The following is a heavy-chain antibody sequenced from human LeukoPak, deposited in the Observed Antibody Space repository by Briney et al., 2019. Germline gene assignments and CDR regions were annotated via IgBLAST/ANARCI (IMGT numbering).Heavy chain of an antibody. D-gene: IGHD6-19*01. Sequence: PSETLSLTCTVSGGSISSYYWSWIRLPAGKGLEWIGRIYTSGSTNYNPSLKSRVTMSVDTSKNQFSLKLSSVTAADTAVYYCARDSVAQQGLVGQYYFDYWGQGTLVTVSS. V-gene: IGHV4-4*07. CDR3: ARDSVAQQGLVGQYYFDY. CDR1: GGSISSYY. J-gene: IGHJ4*02. CDR2: IYTSGST.